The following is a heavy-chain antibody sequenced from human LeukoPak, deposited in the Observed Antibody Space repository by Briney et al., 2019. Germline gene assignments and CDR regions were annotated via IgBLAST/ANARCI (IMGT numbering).Heavy chain of an antibody. V-gene: IGHV3-66*01. D-gene: IGHD1-26*01. CDR3: AKEGFGNYYSAYFDY. CDR2: IYSGGST. J-gene: IGHJ4*02. Sequence: GGSLRLSCAASGFTVSSNYMSWVRQAPGKGLEWVSVIYSGGSTYYADSVKGRFTISRDNSKNTLYLQMNGLRAEDTAVYYCAKEGFGNYYSAYFDYWGQGTLVTVSS. CDR1: GFTVSSNY.